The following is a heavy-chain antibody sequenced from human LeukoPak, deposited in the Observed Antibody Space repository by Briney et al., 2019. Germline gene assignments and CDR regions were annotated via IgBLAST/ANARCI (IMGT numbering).Heavy chain of an antibody. Sequence: GGSLRPSCAASGFTFSSYAMHWVRQAPGKGLEWVAVISYDGSNKYYADSVKGRFTISRDNSKNTLYLQMNSLRAEDTAVYYCARDQSNSAAAGGDYWGQGTLVTVSS. J-gene: IGHJ4*02. CDR2: ISYDGSNK. V-gene: IGHV3-30-3*01. CDR1: GFTFSSYA. D-gene: IGHD6-13*01. CDR3: ARDQSNSAAAGGDY.